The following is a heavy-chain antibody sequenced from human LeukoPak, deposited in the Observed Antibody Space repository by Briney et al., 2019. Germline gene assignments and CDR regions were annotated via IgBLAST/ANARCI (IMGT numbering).Heavy chain of an antibody. D-gene: IGHD3-10*01. V-gene: IGHV4-30-2*01. CDR2: IYHSGST. Sequence: PSETLSLTCTVSGGSISSGGYYWSWIRQPPGKGLEWIGYIYHSGSTYYNPSLKSRVTISVDTSKDQFSLKLSSVTAADTAVYYCARGGSSGSPDHYFDYWGQGTLVTVSS. J-gene: IGHJ4*02. CDR1: GGSISSGGYY. CDR3: ARGGSSGSPDHYFDY.